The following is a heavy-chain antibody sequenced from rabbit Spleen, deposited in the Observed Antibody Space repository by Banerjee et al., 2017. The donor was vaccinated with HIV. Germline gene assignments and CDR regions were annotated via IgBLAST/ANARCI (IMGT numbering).Heavy chain of an antibody. D-gene: IGHD1-1*01. CDR1: GVSFTSNYY. Sequence: QSLEESGGDLVKPGASLTLTCTASGVSFTSNYYMCWVRQAPGKGLVWIACIDSGSSGFTYFASWAKGRFTISKTSSTTVTLQMTSLTAADTATYFCARDTATSFSSYGMDLWGPGTLVTVS. CDR3: ARDTATSFSSYGMDL. CDR2: IDSGSSGFT. V-gene: IGHV1S40*01. J-gene: IGHJ6*01.